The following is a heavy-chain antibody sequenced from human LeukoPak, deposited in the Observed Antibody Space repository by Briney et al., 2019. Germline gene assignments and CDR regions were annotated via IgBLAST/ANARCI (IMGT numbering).Heavy chain of an antibody. CDR1: GFTFADYA. CDR2: ISWNSGSL. Sequence: GRSLRLSCAASGFTFADYATHWVRQAPGKGLEWVSDISWNSGSLGYADSVKGRFTISRDNAKNSLYLQMNSLGAEDTALYYCAKDRGATFYYGSGSFDFWGQGTLVTVSS. J-gene: IGHJ4*02. CDR3: AKDRGATFYYGSGSFDF. V-gene: IGHV3-9*01. D-gene: IGHD3-10*01.